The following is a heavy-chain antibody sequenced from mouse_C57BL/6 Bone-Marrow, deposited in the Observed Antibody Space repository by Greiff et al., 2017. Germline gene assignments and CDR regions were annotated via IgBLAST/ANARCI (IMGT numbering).Heavy chain of an antibody. D-gene: IGHD2-3*01. CDR2: IDPNSGGT. V-gene: IGHV1-72*01. CDR1: GYTFTSYW. J-gene: IGHJ2*01. CDR3: ASSRWLLPYYVDY. Sequence: VQLQQPGAELVKPGASVKLSCKASGYTFTSYWMHWVKQRPGRGLEWIGRIDPNSGGTKYNEKFKSKATLTVDKPSSTAYMQLSSLTSEDSAVYYCASSRWLLPYYVDYWCQGTTLTVSS.